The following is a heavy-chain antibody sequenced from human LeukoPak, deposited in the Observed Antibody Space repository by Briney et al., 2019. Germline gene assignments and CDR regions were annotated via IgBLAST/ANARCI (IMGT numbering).Heavy chain of an antibody. CDR2: IYSGGST. J-gene: IGHJ4*02. CDR3: ATAYCGGDCYSVHY. D-gene: IGHD2-21*02. CDR1: GFTVSSNY. V-gene: IGHV3-66*01. Sequence: PGGSLRLSCAASGFTVSSNYMSWVRQAPGKGLEWVSVIYSGGSTYYADSVKGRFTISRDNSKNTLYLQTNSLRAEDTAVYYCATAYCGGDCYSVHYWGQGTLVTVSS.